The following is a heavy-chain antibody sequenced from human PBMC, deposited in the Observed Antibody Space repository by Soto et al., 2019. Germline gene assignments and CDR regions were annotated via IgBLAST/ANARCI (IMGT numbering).Heavy chain of an antibody. J-gene: IGHJ4*02. CDR3: ATNYGSGSAHFDN. V-gene: IGHV1-69*02. CDR2: IIPMLGMS. Sequence: QVQLVQSGAEVKTPGSSVKVSCTASGDTFNFYTLSWVRQAPGQGLEWMGRIIPMLGMSNYAQKFQGRVTMIADKSTSTAYMGLSSLGSEDTALYYCATNYGSGSAHFDNWGQGTLVTVSS. CDR1: GDTFNFYT. D-gene: IGHD3-10*01.